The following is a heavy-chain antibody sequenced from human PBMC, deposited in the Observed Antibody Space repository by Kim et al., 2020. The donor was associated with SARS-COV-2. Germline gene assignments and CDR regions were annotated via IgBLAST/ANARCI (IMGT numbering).Heavy chain of an antibody. D-gene: IGHD6-13*01. Sequence: SVKVSCKASGGTFSSYAISWVRQAPGQGLEWMGGIIPIFGTANYAQKFQGRVTITADESTSTAYMELSSLRSEDTAVYYCARGPSSSWRIGHYYYGMDVWGQGTTVTVSS. CDR1: GGTFSSYA. CDR2: IIPIFGTA. CDR3: ARGPSSSWRIGHYYYGMDV. V-gene: IGHV1-69*13. J-gene: IGHJ6*02.